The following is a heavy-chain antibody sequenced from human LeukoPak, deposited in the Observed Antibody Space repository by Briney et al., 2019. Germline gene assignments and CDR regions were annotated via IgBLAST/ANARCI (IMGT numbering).Heavy chain of an antibody. Sequence: SETLSLTCAVYGGSFSGYYWSWIRQPPGKGLEWIGEINHSGSTNYNPSLKSRVTISVDTSKNPFSLKLSSVTAADTAVYYCARGPGSSSWYTYPAGGWFDPWGQGTLVTVSS. J-gene: IGHJ5*02. CDR3: ARGPGSSSWYTYPAGGWFDP. V-gene: IGHV4-34*01. CDR1: GGSFSGYY. CDR2: INHSGST. D-gene: IGHD6-13*01.